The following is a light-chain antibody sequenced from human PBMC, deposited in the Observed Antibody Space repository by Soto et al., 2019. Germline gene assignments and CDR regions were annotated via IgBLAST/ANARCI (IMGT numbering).Light chain of an antibody. Sequence: QSLLTQPPSASGSPGQSVTISCTGTSSDVGGYNYVSWYQQHPGKVPKLMIYEVTKRPSGVPDRFSGSKSGNTASLTVSGLQTEDEADYYCSSYAGTAYVFGTGTKVTVL. CDR3: SSYAGTAYV. CDR2: EVT. V-gene: IGLV2-8*01. J-gene: IGLJ1*01. CDR1: SSDVGGYNY.